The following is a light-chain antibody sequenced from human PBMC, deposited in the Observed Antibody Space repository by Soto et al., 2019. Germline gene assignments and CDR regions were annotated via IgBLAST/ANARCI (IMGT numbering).Light chain of an antibody. Sequence: EIVLTQSPGTLSLSPGEIATLSCRASQSVSSSYLAWYQQKPGQAPRLLIYGASSRATCIPDWFSGSGSGTYFPLTISRLEPEDSAVYYCQQYGSSPRYTFGQGTKLEIK. CDR3: QQYGSSPRYT. CDR2: GAS. V-gene: IGKV3-20*01. J-gene: IGKJ2*01. CDR1: QSVSSSY.